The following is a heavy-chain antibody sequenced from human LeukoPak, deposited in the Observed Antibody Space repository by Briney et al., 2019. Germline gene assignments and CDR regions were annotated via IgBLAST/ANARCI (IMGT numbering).Heavy chain of an antibody. V-gene: IGHV3-23*01. Sequence: KSGGSLRLSCAPSGPTFSSYAISWVRQAPGEGLGWVSGISGSGGSRYYADPVKGRFTISRDNSKTTVDLQMNSLRAEDTAVYYCANQVVGGAGGSDWFDPWGQGTLVTVSS. CDR1: GPTFSSYA. CDR2: ISGSGGSR. J-gene: IGHJ5*02. D-gene: IGHD2-15*01. CDR3: ANQVVGGAGGSDWFDP.